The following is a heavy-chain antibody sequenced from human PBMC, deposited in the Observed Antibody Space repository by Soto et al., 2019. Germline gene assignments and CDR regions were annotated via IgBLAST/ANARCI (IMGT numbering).Heavy chain of an antibody. CDR1: GGSISSYY. J-gene: IGHJ4*02. CDR3: ARDGPGYSFDY. CDR2: IYYSGST. Sequence: QVQLQESGPGLVKPSETLSLTCTVSGGSISSYYWSWIRQPPGKGLEWIGYIYYSGSTNYNPSLKSXXTXSXXTSKNQFSLKLSSVTAADTAVYYCARDGPGYSFDYWGQGTLVTVSS. V-gene: IGHV4-59*01. D-gene: IGHD6-13*01.